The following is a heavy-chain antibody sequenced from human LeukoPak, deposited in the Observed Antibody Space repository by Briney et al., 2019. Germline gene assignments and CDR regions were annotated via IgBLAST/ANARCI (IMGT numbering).Heavy chain of an antibody. J-gene: IGHJ5*02. CDR1: GFTFSAYW. Sequence: GGSLRLSCAASGFTFSAYWMHWVRQAPGKGLVWVSRINPDGSRTTYADSVKGRFTISRDNAKNTVYLQMNSLRAEDTAVYYCARVLSGSWDWFDPWGQGTLVTVSS. D-gene: IGHD6-6*01. V-gene: IGHV3-74*01. CDR3: ARVLSGSWDWFDP. CDR2: INPDGSRT.